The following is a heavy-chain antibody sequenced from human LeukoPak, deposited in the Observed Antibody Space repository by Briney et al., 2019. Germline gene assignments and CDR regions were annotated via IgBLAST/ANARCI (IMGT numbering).Heavy chain of an antibody. CDR2: IHHSGST. V-gene: IGHV4-34*01. CDR3: AIIWPDY. CDR1: GGSFSGYY. J-gene: IGHJ4*02. Sequence: SETLSLTCAVHGGSFSGYYWSWIRQPPGKGLGWIGEIHHSGSTNSNPSLKSTVTISVDTSKNQFSLKLSSVTAAESAVYYCAIIWPDYWGQGTLVTVSS. D-gene: IGHD2/OR15-2a*01.